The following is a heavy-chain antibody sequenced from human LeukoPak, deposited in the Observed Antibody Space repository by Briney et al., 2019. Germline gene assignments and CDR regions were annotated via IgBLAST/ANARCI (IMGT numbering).Heavy chain of an antibody. D-gene: IGHD3-10*01. V-gene: IGHV3-43D*04. CDR2: INWDATRT. Sequence: GGSLRLSCAASGFTFGDYAMQWVRQAPGKGLEWVSLINWDATRTYYADSVKGRFTISRDNSKNSLSLQMNSLRPEDTALYYCAKDRRGYYMDVWGKGTTVTVSS. CDR1: GFTFGDYA. J-gene: IGHJ6*03. CDR3: AKDRRGYYMDV.